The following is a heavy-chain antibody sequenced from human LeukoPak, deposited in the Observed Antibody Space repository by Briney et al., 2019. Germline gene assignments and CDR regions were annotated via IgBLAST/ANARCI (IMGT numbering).Heavy chain of an antibody. D-gene: IGHD3-9*01. CDR1: GGAISGYY. CDR3: ARHPPGLRYFDP. V-gene: IGHV4-59*08. CDR2: IDYSGDT. J-gene: IGHJ5*02. Sequence: PSETLSLTCTVSGGAISGYYWSWIRQPPGKALEWIAYIDYSGDTNSKPSLSSRVTISVDTPKNQFSLRLNSVTAADTAFYYCARHPPGLRYFDPWGQGTLVTVST.